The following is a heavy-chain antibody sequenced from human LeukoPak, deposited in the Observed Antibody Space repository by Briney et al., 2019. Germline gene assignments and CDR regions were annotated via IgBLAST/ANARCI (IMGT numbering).Heavy chain of an antibody. D-gene: IGHD5-24*01. V-gene: IGHV1-69*05. CDR2: IIPIFGTA. Sequence: SVKVSCKASGGTFSSYAISWVRQAPGQGLEWMGGIIPIFGTANYAQKFQGRVTITTDESTSTAYMELSSLRSEDTAVYYCARGKMATITEFDYWGQGTLVTVSS. CDR1: GGTFSSYA. J-gene: IGHJ4*02. CDR3: ARGKMATITEFDY.